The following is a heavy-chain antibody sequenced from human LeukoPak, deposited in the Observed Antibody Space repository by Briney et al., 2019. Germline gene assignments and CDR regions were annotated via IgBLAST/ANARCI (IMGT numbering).Heavy chain of an antibody. CDR3: ARRKWELLSHYWCFDL. V-gene: IGHV6-1*01. CDR2: TYYRSKWYN. CDR1: GDSVSSNSAA. J-gene: IGHJ2*01. D-gene: IGHD1-26*01. Sequence: SQTLSLTCAISGDSVSSNSAAWNWIRQSPSRGLEWLGRTYYRSKWYNDYAVSVKSRITINPDTSKNQFSLQLNSVTPEDTAVYYCARRKWELLSHYWCFDLWGRGTLVTVSS.